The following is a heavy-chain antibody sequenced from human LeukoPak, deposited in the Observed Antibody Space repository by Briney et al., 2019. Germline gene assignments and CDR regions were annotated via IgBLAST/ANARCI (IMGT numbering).Heavy chain of an antibody. CDR2: ISGSGGST. CDR3: AKDSPRVATDGGYYFDY. V-gene: IGHV3-23*01. CDR1: GFTFSSYA. Sequence: GGSLRLSCAASGFTFSSYAMSWVRQAPGKGLEWVSDISGSGGSTYYADSVKGRFTISRDNSKNTLYLQMNSLRAEDTAVYYCAKDSPRVATDGGYYFDYWGQGTLVTVSS. D-gene: IGHD5-12*01. J-gene: IGHJ4*02.